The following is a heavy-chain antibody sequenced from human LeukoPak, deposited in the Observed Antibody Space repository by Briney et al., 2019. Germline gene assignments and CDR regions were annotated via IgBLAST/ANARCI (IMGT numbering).Heavy chain of an antibody. V-gene: IGHV3-23*01. CDR2: ISGSGGST. Sequence: GGXLRLSCAASGFTFSSYAMSWVRQAPGKGLEWVSVISGSGGSTYYADSVKGRFTISRDNSKNTLYLQMNSLRAEDTAVYYCAKCSSQVTAAINSWGQGTLVTVSS. CDR1: GFTFSSYA. J-gene: IGHJ4*02. CDR3: AKCSSQVTAAINS. D-gene: IGHD2-2*01.